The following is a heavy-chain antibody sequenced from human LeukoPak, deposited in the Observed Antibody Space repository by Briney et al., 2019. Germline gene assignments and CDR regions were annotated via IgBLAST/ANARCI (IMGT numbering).Heavy chain of an antibody. J-gene: IGHJ4*02. CDR1: GASMNTHY. V-gene: IGHV4-59*11. Sequence: PSETLSLTCAVSGASMNTHYWSWIRQPPGKGLEWIGYMLDTVTTKDNPSLKSRFTLSADTSKNQFSLRLTSVTAADTAAYYCATIKRGNIFGYFDFWGQGIPVTVSS. CDR2: MLDTVTT. CDR3: ATIKRGNIFGYFDF. D-gene: IGHD5-18*01.